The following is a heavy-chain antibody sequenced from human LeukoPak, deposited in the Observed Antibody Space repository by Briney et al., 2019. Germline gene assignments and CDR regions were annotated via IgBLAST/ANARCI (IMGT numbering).Heavy chain of an antibody. J-gene: IGHJ5*02. D-gene: IGHD1-26*01. V-gene: IGHV1-69*06. CDR1: GGTFSSYA. Sequence: SVKVSCKASGGTFSSYAISWVRQAPGQGLEWMGGIIPIFGTANYAQKFQGRVTITADKSTSTAYMELSSLRSEDTAVYYCARDDRVGAYNWFDPWGQGTLVTVSS. CDR2: IIPIFGTA. CDR3: ARDDRVGAYNWFDP.